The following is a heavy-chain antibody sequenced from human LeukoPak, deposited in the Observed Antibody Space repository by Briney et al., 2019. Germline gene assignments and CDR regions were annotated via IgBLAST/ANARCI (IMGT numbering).Heavy chain of an antibody. CDR1: GFTFSRFS. V-gene: IGHV3-21*01. CDR2: ISSSGTYI. CDR3: SRDRHCIGSTCYGL. Sequence: GGSLRLSCAASGFTFSRFSMNWVRQAPGKGLEWVSSISSSGTYIYYADSVKGRFTISRDSAKNSLYLQMNSLRAEDTAVYYCSRDRHCIGSTCYGLWGQGTRVTVSS. J-gene: IGHJ4*02. D-gene: IGHD2-2*01.